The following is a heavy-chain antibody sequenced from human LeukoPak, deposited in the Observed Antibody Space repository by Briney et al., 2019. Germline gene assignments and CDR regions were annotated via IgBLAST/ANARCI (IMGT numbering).Heavy chain of an antibody. CDR3: ARPMVREGDAFDI. V-gene: IGHV3-48*04. Sequence: QPGGSLRLSCAASGFSFSSYSMNWVRQAPGKGLEWVSYISSSSSSTIYYADSVKGRFTISRDNAKNSLYLQMNSLRAEDTAVYYCARPMVREGDAFDIWGQGTMVIVSS. J-gene: IGHJ3*02. D-gene: IGHD3-10*01. CDR1: GFSFSSYS. CDR2: ISSSSSSTI.